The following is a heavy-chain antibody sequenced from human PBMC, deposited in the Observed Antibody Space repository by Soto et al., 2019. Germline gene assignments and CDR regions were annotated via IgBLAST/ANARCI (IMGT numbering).Heavy chain of an antibody. Sequence: ASVKVSCKVSGYTLTELSMHWVRQAPGKGLEWMGGFDPEDGETIYAQKFQGRVTMTEDNSTDTAYMELSSLRSEDTAVYYCATDRRYSRGWPSQYDHWGQGTLVTVSS. J-gene: IGHJ4*02. V-gene: IGHV1-24*01. CDR1: GYTLTELS. D-gene: IGHD6-19*01. CDR2: FDPEDGET. CDR3: ATDRRYSRGWPSQYDH.